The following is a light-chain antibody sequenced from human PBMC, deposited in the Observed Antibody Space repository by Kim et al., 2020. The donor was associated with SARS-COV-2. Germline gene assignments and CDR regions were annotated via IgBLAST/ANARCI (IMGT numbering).Light chain of an antibody. CDR2: AAS. CDR1: QGIINY. CDR3: QQYNSDPVT. V-gene: IGKV1-27*01. Sequence: ASVGDRVTITCRASQGIINYVAWYQQKPGQAPNLLIYAASALQSGVPSRFSGSGSGTDFSLTISSLQPEDVATYFCQQYNSDPVTFGQGTRLEIK. J-gene: IGKJ5*01.